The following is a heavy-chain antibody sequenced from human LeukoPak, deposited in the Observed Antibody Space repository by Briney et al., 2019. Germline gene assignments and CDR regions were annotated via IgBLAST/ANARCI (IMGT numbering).Heavy chain of an antibody. CDR3: ARDIAVSASPGVFDI. CDR2: INHSGST. J-gene: IGHJ4*02. CDR1: GGSFSGYY. V-gene: IGHV4-34*01. D-gene: IGHD6-19*01. Sequence: PSEALSLTCAVYGGSFSGYYWSWIRQPPGKGLEWIGEINHSGSTNYNPSLKSRVTISVHTSKNQFSLKLSSVTAADTAVYYCARDIAVSASPGVFDIWGQGTLVTVSS.